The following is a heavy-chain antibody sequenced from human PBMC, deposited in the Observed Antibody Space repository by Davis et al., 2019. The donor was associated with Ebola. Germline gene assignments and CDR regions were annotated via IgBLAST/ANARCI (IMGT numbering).Heavy chain of an antibody. CDR1: GWSFSGYY. CDR3: ASWGGPSPNWFDP. Sequence: SETLSLTCAVYGWSFSGYYWSWIRQLPGKGLEWIGEINHSGSTNYNPSLKSRVTISVDTSKNQFSLKLSSVNAADTAVYYCASWGGPSPNWFDPWGQGTLVTVSS. D-gene: IGHD3-16*01. V-gene: IGHV4-34*01. J-gene: IGHJ5*02. CDR2: INHSGST.